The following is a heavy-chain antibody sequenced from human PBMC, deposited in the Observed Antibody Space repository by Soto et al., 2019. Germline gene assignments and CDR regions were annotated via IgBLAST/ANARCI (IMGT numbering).Heavy chain of an antibody. CDR1: GFTVSNCA. CDR2: ISGSGGST. D-gene: IGHD3-10*01. V-gene: IGHV3-23*01. Sequence: TPGSLRLSYGASGFTVSNCAMSWARQAPGKGLEWVSAISGSGGSTYYADSVKGRFTISRDNSKNTLYLQMNSLRAEDTAVYSCVKDYAGRYWGQGT. CDR3: VKDYAGRY. J-gene: IGHJ1*01.